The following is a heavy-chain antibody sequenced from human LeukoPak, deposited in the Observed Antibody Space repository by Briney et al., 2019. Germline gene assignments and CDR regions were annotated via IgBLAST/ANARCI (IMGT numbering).Heavy chain of an antibody. Sequence: GGSMRLSCAASGFTFSSYWMHWVRQAPGKGLVWVSRINSDGSSTSYADSVKGRFTISRDNAKNTLYLQMNSLRAEHTAVYYCARSTVPAVPFDIWGQGTMVTVSS. J-gene: IGHJ3*02. D-gene: IGHD2-2*01. CDR2: INSDGSST. V-gene: IGHV3-74*01. CDR1: GFTFSSYW. CDR3: ARSTVPAVPFDI.